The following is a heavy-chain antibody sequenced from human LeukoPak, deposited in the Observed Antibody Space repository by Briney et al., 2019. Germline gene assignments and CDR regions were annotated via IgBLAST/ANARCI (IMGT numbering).Heavy chain of an antibody. V-gene: IGHV3-7*01. Sequence: GGPLRLSCAASGFTSSSYWMSWVRQAPGKGLEWVANIKQDGSEKYYVDSVKGRFTISRDNAKNSLYVQMNSLRAEDTAVYYCARDPYYYDSSGFFVYWGQGTLVTVSS. J-gene: IGHJ4*02. CDR1: GFTSSSYW. CDR3: ARDPYYYDSSGFFVY. CDR2: IKQDGSEK. D-gene: IGHD3-22*01.